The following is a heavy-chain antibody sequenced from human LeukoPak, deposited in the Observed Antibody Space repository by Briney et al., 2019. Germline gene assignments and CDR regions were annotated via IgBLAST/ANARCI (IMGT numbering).Heavy chain of an antibody. D-gene: IGHD1-26*01. CDR3: ARRSDSGYYFDY. V-gene: IGHV4-34*01. Sequence: KPSETLSLTCAVYGGSFSGYYWSWIRQPPGKGLEWIGEINHSGSTNYNPSLKSRVTISVDTSKNQFSLKLSSVTAADTAVYYCARRSDSGYYFDYWGQGTLVTVSS. CDR1: GGSFSGYY. J-gene: IGHJ4*02. CDR2: INHSGST.